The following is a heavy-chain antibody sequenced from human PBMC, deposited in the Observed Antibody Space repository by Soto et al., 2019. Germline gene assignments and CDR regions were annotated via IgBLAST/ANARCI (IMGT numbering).Heavy chain of an antibody. CDR2: IYYSGST. J-gene: IGHJ6*03. D-gene: IGHD3-10*01. CDR1: GGSISSRSYY. Sequence: SETLSLTCTVSGGSISSRSYYWGWIRQPPGKGLEWIGSIYYSGSTYYNPSLKSRVTISVDTSKNQFSLKLSSVTAADTAVYYCARHEGYGSGDYYYYYYMDVWGKGTTVT. V-gene: IGHV4-39*01. CDR3: ARHEGYGSGDYYYYYYMDV.